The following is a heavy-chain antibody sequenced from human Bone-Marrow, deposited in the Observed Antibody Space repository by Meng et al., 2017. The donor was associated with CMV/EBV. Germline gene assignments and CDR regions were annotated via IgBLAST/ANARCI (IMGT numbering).Heavy chain of an antibody. CDR2: ISSDGGST. Sequence: GSGGDLVQPGGSLRLSCAASGFTFSRHWMHWVRQGSGKGLVWVSRISSDGGSTSYADSVRGRFTISRDNAKNTLYLQMSSLRAEDTAMYYCARGVGESLGWELGYWGQGTLVTVSS. CDR1: GFTFSRHW. CDR3: ARGVGESLGWELGY. J-gene: IGHJ4*02. V-gene: IGHV3-74*01. D-gene: IGHD1-26*01.